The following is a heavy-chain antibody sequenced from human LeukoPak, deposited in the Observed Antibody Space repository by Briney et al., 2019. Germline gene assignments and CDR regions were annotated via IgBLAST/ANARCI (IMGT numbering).Heavy chain of an antibody. J-gene: IGHJ4*02. D-gene: IGHD1-1*01. Sequence: PGGSLRLSCAGSGFTFWRYWRSGVRQAPGKGLEWVASINQGGSRLHYLDSVTGRFIISRDDAQNSLFLQMTRLRVDDTAVYYCARLKDDVTKLDYWGQGTLVSVSS. CDR3: ARLKDDVTKLDY. V-gene: IGHV3-7*01. CDR1: GFTFWRYW. CDR2: INQGGSRL.